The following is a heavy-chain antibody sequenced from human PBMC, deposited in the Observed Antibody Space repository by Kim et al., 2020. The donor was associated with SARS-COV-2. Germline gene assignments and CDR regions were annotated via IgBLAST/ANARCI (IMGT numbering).Heavy chain of an antibody. J-gene: IGHJ6*02. CDR3: ARDGASPGSINYYYYYGMDV. CDR1: GYTFTSYG. V-gene: IGHV1-18*01. Sequence: ASVKVSCKASGYTFTSYGISWVRQAPGQGLEWMGWISAYNGNTNYAQKLQGRVTMTTDTSTSTAYMELRSLRSDDTAVYYCARDGASPGSINYYYYYGMDVWGQGTTVTVSS. CDR2: ISAYNGNT. D-gene: IGHD2-15*01.